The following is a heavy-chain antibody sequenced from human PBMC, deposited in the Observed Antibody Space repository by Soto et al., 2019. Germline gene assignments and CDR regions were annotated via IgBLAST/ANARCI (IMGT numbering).Heavy chain of an antibody. Sequence: QVQLVQSGAEVKRTGSSVKVSCKASGGTFSSYAISWVRRAPGQGLEWMGGIIPIFGTANYAQKFQGRVTMTADKSTSTAYMELSSLRSEDTAVYYCARGQMATTVYYYYGMDVWGQGTTVTVSS. CDR2: IIPIFGTA. J-gene: IGHJ6*02. CDR3: ARGQMATTVYYYYGMDV. CDR1: GGTFSSYA. V-gene: IGHV1-69*06. D-gene: IGHD5-12*01.